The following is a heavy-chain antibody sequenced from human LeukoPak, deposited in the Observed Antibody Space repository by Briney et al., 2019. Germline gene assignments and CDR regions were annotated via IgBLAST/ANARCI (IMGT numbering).Heavy chain of an antibody. J-gene: IGHJ4*02. Sequence: ASVKVSCKASGYTFTGYYMHWVRQAPGQGLEWMGWINPNSGGTNYAQKFQGRVTMTRDTSISTAYMELSRLRSDDTAVYYRARVWSAWGSGYYSSGAFDIWGQGTLVTVSS. CDR3: ARVWSAWGSGYYSSGAFDI. CDR2: INPNSGGT. CDR1: GYTFTGYY. V-gene: IGHV1-2*02. D-gene: IGHD3-22*01.